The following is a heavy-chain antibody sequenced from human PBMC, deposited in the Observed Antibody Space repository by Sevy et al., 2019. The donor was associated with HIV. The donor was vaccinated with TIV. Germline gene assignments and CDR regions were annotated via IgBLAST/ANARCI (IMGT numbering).Heavy chain of an antibody. J-gene: IGHJ6*02. CDR3: ARDEGMEVIGSIYKYRFYGFDV. CDR2: VSRTRNFI. CDR1: GFTLSDYA. V-gene: IGHV3-11*01. Sequence: GGSLRLSCAASGFTLSDYAMSWIRQTPGKGLEWIAFVSRTRNFIYYADSVRGRFTISRDNAKDSLYLQMNSLRADDTAVYYCARDEGMEVIGSIYKYRFYGFDVWGLGTTVTVSS. D-gene: IGHD2-2*01.